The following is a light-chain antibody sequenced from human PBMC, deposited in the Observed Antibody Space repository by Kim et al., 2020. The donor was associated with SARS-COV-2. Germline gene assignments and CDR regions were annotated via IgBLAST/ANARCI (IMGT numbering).Light chain of an antibody. CDR2: QDS. V-gene: IGLV3-1*01. J-gene: IGLJ2*01. Sequence: SYELTQPPSVSVSPGQTASITCSGDKLGDKYACWYQQKPGQSPVLVIYQDSKRPSGIPERFSGSNSGNTATLTISGTQAMDEADYYCQAWDSRTAELNVV. CDR3: QAWDSRTAELNVV. CDR1: KLGDKY.